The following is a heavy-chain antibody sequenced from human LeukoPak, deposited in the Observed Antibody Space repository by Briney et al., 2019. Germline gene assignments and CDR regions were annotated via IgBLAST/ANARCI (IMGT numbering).Heavy chain of an antibody. CDR3: ARASCSSTSCYAVYY. Sequence: GASVKVSCKASGYTFTSYYMHGVRQAPGQGLGWMGIINPSGGSTSYAQKFQGRVTMTRDTSTSTVYMELSSLRSEDTAVYYCARASCSSTSCYAVYYWGQGTLVTVSS. CDR2: INPSGGST. J-gene: IGHJ4*02. V-gene: IGHV1-46*01. D-gene: IGHD2-2*01. CDR1: GYTFTSYY.